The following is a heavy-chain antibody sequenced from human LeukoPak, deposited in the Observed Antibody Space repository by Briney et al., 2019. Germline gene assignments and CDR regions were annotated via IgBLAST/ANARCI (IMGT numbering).Heavy chain of an antibody. D-gene: IGHD3-9*01. J-gene: IGHJ4*02. CDR1: GFTFGSYS. Sequence: GGSLRLSCAASGFTFGSYSMNWVRQAPGKGLEWVSSISSSSSSIYYTDSVKGRFTISRDNAKNSLYLQMNSLRAEDTAIYYCVRASLRYFDGPFDYWGQGTLVTVSS. CDR2: ISSSSSSI. CDR3: VRASLRYFDGPFDY. V-gene: IGHV3-21*01.